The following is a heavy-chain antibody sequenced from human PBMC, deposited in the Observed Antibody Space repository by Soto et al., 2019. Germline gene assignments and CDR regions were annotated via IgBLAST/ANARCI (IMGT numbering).Heavy chain of an antibody. Sequence: GGSLRLSCAASGLTFSSYAMSWVRQAPGKGLEWVSAISGSGGSTYYADSVKGRFTISRDNSKNTLYLQMNSLRAEDTAVYYCAKGIVVVVAATPYYYYGMDVWGQGTTVTVSS. CDR2: ISGSGGST. D-gene: IGHD2-15*01. CDR3: AKGIVVVVAATPYYYYGMDV. J-gene: IGHJ6*02. CDR1: GLTFSSYA. V-gene: IGHV3-23*01.